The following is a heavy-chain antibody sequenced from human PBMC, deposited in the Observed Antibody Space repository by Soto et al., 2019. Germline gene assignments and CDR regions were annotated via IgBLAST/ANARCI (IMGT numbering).Heavy chain of an antibody. CDR2: INPNSGGT. CDR1: GYAFTGYY. D-gene: IGHD4-17*01. J-gene: IGHJ4*02. V-gene: IGHV1-2*04. CDR3: ARGNYGGNSVYFDY. Sequence: GASVKVSCKASGYAFTGYYMHWVRQAPGQGLEWMGWINPNSGGTNYAQKFQGWVTMTRDTSISTAYMELSRLRSDDTAVYYCARGNYGGNSVYFDYWGQGTLVTVS.